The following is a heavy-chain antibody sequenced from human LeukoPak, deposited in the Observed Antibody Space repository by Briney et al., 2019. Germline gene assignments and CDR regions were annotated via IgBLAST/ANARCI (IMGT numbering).Heavy chain of an antibody. D-gene: IGHD5-18*01. CDR3: ARDRGGYTYSHDY. CDR1: GASISGYY. V-gene: IGHV4-59*12. Sequence: SETLSLTCTVSGASISGYYWNWIRQPPGKGLEWIGYMSYSGSTNYNPSLRSRVTISLDTSKNHFSLKLGSVTAADTAVYYCARDRGGYTYSHDYWGQGTLVTVSS. J-gene: IGHJ4*02. CDR2: MSYSGST.